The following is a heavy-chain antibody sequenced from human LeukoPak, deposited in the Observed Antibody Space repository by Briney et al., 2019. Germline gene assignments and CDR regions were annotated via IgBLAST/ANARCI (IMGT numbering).Heavy chain of an antibody. CDR2: IIPIFGTA. V-gene: IGHV1-69*06. Sequence: ASVKVSCKASAGTFSSYAISWVRQAPGQGLEWMGGIIPIFGTANYAQKFQGRVTITADKSTSTAYMELSSLRSEDTAVYYCARVDDYGDYYFDYWGQGTLVTVSS. CDR1: AGTFSSYA. J-gene: IGHJ4*02. D-gene: IGHD4-17*01. CDR3: ARVDDYGDYYFDY.